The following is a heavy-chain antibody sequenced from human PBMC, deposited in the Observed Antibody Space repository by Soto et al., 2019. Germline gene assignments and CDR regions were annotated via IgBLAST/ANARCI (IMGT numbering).Heavy chain of an antibody. V-gene: IGHV4-59*08. D-gene: IGHD6-19*01. Sequence: QVQLQESGPGLVKPSETLSLTCTISGGSSSGYYWTWVRQSPRMGLEWIGYIYYTGSNNYNYHPSLNSRVTMSVDTSKNQFSLKLTSVTAADTAVYYCARHSSGWYLDRWGQGTLVTVSS. CDR1: GGSSSGYY. CDR3: ARHSSGWYLDR. J-gene: IGHJ4*02. CDR2: IYYTGSN.